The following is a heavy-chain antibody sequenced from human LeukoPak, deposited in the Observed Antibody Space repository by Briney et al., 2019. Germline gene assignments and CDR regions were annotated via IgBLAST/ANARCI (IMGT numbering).Heavy chain of an antibody. V-gene: IGHV3-23*01. D-gene: IGHD3-9*01. J-gene: IGHJ3*02. CDR1: GFTFSSYT. Sequence: GGSLRLSCAASGFTFSSYTLAWVRQAPGKGLEWVSAITGSGGGTYYADSVKGRFTISRDNSKNTLYLQMNSLRAEDTAVYYCARLGLGDILTGAAFDIWGQGAMVTVSS. CDR3: ARLGLGDILTGAAFDI. CDR2: ITGSGGGT.